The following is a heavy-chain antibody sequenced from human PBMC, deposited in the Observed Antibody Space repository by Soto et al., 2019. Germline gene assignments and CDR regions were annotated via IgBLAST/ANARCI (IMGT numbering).Heavy chain of an antibody. D-gene: IGHD6-13*01. J-gene: IGHJ4*02. CDR3: AKGDRIAAAGHFDY. CDR1: GFTFSSYG. V-gene: IGHV3-30*18. Sequence: HPGGSLRLSCAASGFTFSSYGMHWVRQAPGKGLEWVSVISHDGSNKYYADSVKGRFTISRDNSKNTLYPQMNSLRAEDTAVYYCAKGDRIAAAGHFDYWGQGTLVTVSS. CDR2: ISHDGSNK.